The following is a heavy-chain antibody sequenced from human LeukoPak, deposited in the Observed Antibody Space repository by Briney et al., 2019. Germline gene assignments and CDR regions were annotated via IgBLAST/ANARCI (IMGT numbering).Heavy chain of an antibody. J-gene: IGHJ6*03. V-gene: IGHV4-30-2*01. CDR1: GGSISSGGYY. CDR2: IYHSGST. CDR3: ARRIAAAETYYMDV. D-gene: IGHD6-13*01. Sequence: SQTLSLTCTVSGGSISSGGYYWSWIRQPPGKGLEWIGYIYHSGSTYYNPSLKSRVTISVDRSKNQFSLKLSSVTAADTAVYYCARRIAAAETYYMDVWGKGTTVTVSS.